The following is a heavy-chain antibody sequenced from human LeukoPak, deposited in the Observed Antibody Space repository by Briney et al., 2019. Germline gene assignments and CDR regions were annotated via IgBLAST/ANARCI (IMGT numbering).Heavy chain of an antibody. CDR2: INPNSGGT. CDR1: GYTFTGYY. J-gene: IGHJ4*02. D-gene: IGHD1-26*01. Sequence: ASVKVSCKASGYTFTGYYMHWVRQAPGQGLEWMGRINPNSGGTNYAQKFQGRVTKTRDTSISTAYMELGRLRSDDTAVYYCARDTVGATPGFDYWGQGTLVTVSS. V-gene: IGHV1-2*06. CDR3: ARDTVGATPGFDY.